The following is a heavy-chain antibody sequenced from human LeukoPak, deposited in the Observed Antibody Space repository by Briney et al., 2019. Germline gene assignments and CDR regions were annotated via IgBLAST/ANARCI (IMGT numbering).Heavy chain of an antibody. J-gene: IGHJ4*02. CDR3: ARTIAAVGHFFDY. D-gene: IGHD6-13*01. V-gene: IGHV3-11*06. CDR2: ISTSSSYA. CDR1: GFIFSDYY. Sequence: GGSLRLSCAASGFIFSDYYMSWILQAPGKGVEGVSYISTSSSYANYADSVKGRFTNSRDNAKNSLYLQINSLRAEDTAIYYCARTIAAVGHFFDYWGQGTLVTVSS.